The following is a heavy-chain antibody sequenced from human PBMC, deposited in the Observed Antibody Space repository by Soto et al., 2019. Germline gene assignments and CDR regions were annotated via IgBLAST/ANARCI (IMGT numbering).Heavy chain of an antibody. J-gene: IGHJ4*02. CDR3: ARESEDLTSNFDY. CDR2: ISSTTNYI. Sequence: VGSLRLSCAASGFTFTRYSMNWVRQAPGKGLEWVSSISSTTNYIYYGDSMKGRFTISRDNAKNSLYLEMNSLRAEETAVYYCARESEDLTSNFDYWGQGTLVTVSS. CDR1: GFTFTRYS. V-gene: IGHV3-21*06.